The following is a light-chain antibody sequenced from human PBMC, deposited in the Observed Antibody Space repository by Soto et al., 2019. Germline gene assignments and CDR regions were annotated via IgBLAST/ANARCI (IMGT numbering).Light chain of an antibody. Sequence: EIVMTQSPATLSVSPGERATLSCRASQSVSGNLAWYQQKPGQAHRLLIYGASTRATGIPARFSVSGSGTEFTLTISSLQSEDFAVYFCQQYNNWPPLTFGGGTKVEIK. CDR1: QSVSGN. V-gene: IGKV3D-15*01. J-gene: IGKJ4*01. CDR2: GAS. CDR3: QQYNNWPPLT.